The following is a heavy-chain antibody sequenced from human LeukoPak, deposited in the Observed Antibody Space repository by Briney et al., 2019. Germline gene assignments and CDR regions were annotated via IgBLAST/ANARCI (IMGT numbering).Heavy chain of an antibody. CDR1: GGSISSYY. D-gene: IGHD3-22*01. CDR3: ARGDYYDSSGPNFDY. Sequence: SETLPLTCTVSGGSISSYYWSWIRQPPGKGLEWIGYIYYSGSTNYNPSLKSRVTISVDTSKNQFSLKLSSVTAADTAVYYCARGDYYDSSGPNFDYWGQGTLVTVSS. J-gene: IGHJ4*02. V-gene: IGHV4-59*01. CDR2: IYYSGST.